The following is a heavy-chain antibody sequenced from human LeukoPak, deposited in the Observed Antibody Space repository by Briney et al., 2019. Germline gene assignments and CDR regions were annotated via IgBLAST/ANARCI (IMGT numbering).Heavy chain of an antibody. CDR1: GFTFSNAW. J-gene: IGHJ4*02. CDR2: IKSKTDGGTT. V-gene: IGHV3-15*01. CDR3: TRDRSYGY. Sequence: GGSLRLSCAASGFTFSNAWMSWVRQAPGKGLEWVGRIKSKTDGGTTDYAAPVKGRFTISRDDSNNTLSLQMNSLKIEDTALYYCTRDRSYGYWGQGTLVTVSS. D-gene: IGHD3-10*01.